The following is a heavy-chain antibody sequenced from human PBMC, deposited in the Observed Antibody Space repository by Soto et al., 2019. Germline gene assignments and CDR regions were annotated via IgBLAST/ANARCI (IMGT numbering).Heavy chain of an antibody. CDR3: ARFASGKSAST. J-gene: IGHJ5*02. CDR2: MNPNSGNT. CDR1: GYTFTSYD. V-gene: IGHV1-8*01. D-gene: IGHD5-12*01. Sequence: ASVKVSCKASGYTFTSYDINWVRQATGQGLEWMGWMNPNSGNTGYAQKFQGRVTMTRNTSISTGYMELSSLRADDTAVYYCARFASGKSASTWGQGTLVTVSS.